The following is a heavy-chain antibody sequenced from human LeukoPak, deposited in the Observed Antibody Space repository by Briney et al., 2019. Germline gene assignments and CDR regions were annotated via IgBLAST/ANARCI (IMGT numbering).Heavy chain of an antibody. J-gene: IGHJ4*02. D-gene: IGHD3-22*01. CDR3: ARHSYYYASSGYYYHFDY. CDR2: IYDSGST. Sequence: PSETLSLTCTVSGGSISSSSYYWGWIRQPPGKGLEWIGAIYDSGSTYYNPSLKSRVTISVDTSKNQFSLRLSSVTAADTAVYYCARHSYYYASSGYYYHFDYWGQGTLVTVSS. V-gene: IGHV4-39*01. CDR1: GGSISSSSYY.